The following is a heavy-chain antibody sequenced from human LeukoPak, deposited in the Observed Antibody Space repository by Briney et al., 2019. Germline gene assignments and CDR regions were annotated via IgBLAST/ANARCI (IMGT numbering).Heavy chain of an antibody. CDR1: GFTFSSYE. D-gene: IGHD6-13*01. V-gene: IGHV3-48*03. J-gene: IGHJ4*02. CDR3: ARRELVPVGGFDY. CDR2: ISSSGSTI. Sequence: GGSLRLSCAASGFTFSSYEMNWVRQAPGKGLEWVPYISSSGSTIYYADSVKGRFTISRDNAKNSLYLQMNSLRAEDTAVYYCARRELVPVGGFDYWGQGTLVTVSS.